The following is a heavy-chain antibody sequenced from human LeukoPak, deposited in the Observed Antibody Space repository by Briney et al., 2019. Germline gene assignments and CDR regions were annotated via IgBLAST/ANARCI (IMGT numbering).Heavy chain of an antibody. CDR2: IIPIFGTA. D-gene: IGHD3-10*01. V-gene: IGHV1-69*13. CDR3: ARGIGSGSYLGAYYYYYYMDV. Sequence: SVKVSCKASGGTFSSYAISWVRQAPGQGLEWMGGIIPIFGTANYAQKFQGRVTITADESTSTAYMELSSLRSEDTAVYYCARGIGSGSYLGAYYYYYYMDVWGKGTTVTISS. CDR1: GGTFSSYA. J-gene: IGHJ6*03.